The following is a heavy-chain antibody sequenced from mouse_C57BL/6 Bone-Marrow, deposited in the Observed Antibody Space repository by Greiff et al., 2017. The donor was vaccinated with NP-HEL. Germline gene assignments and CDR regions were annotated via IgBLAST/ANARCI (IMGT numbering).Heavy chain of an antibody. CDR3: AIYGNYCWYAMDY. V-gene: IGHV2-5*01. CDR1: GFSLTSYG. Sequence: QVQLQQSGPGLVQPSHCLSITCTVSGFSLTSYGVHWVRQSPGKGLEWLGVIWRGGSTDYNAAFMSRLSITKDNSKSQVFFKMNSLQADDTAIYYCAIYGNYCWYAMDYWGQGTSVTVSS. J-gene: IGHJ4*01. D-gene: IGHD2-1*01. CDR2: IWRGGST.